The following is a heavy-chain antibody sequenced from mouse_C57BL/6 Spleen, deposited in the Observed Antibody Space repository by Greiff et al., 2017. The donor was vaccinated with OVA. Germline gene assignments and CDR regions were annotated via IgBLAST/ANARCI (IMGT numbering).Heavy chain of an antibody. J-gene: IGHJ2*01. D-gene: IGHD2-1*01. CDR3: TTNYYGHTAY. CDR1: GFNFKDDY. CDR2: IDTEDGGT. Sequence: EVQLVESGGGFVKPGASLKLSCAASGFNFKDDYMHWVRQTPEQGLEWIGCIDTEDGGTEYASTFQGQVTITADTSSNTAYLQLSSLTSEDTAVYYCTTNYYGHTAYWGQSTTLTVSS. V-gene: IGHV14-4*01.